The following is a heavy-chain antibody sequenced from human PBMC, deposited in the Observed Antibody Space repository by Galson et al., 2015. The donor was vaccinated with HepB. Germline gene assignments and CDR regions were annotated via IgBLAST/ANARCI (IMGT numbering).Heavy chain of an antibody. J-gene: IGHJ4*02. CDR3: VRAPAWSSIMIVEGGYFDY. D-gene: IGHD3-22*01. Sequence: SVKVSCKASGYTFTRFSMHWVRLAPGQGLEWMGWINAGNGNTKYSQKFQDRVTITRDTSASTGNMELSSLRSEDTAVYYCVRAPAWSSIMIVEGGYFDYWGQGTLVTVSS. CDR1: GYTFTRFS. V-gene: IGHV1-3*01. CDR2: INAGNGNT.